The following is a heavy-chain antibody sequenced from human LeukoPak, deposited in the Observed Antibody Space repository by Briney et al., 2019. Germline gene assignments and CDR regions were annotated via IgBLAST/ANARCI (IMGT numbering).Heavy chain of an antibody. CDR2: INPNSGGT. CDR3: ARGSRRFGELLLSP. CDR1: GYGFTGYY. D-gene: IGHD3-10*01. Sequence: ASVKVSCKASGYGFTGYYMHWVRQAPGQGLEWMGWINPNSGGTNYAQKFQGWVTMTRDTSISTAYMELSRLRSDDTAVYYCARGSRRFGELLLSPWGQGTLVTVSS. V-gene: IGHV1-2*04. J-gene: IGHJ5*02.